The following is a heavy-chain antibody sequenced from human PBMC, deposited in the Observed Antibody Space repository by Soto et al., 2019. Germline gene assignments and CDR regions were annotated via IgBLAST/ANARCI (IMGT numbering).Heavy chain of an antibody. CDR3: ANNEMAGTFPYSFGMDV. V-gene: IGHV3-30*18. D-gene: IGHD6-19*01. CDR2: ISYDGSNK. J-gene: IGHJ6*02. Sequence: QVQLVESGGGVVQPGRSLRLSCAASGFTFSSYGMHWVRQAPGKGLEWVAVISYDGSNKYYADSVKGRFTISRDNSKNTVYLQMNGLRADDTAVDYYANNEMAGTFPYSFGMDVWGQGTTVTVSS. CDR1: GFTFSSYG.